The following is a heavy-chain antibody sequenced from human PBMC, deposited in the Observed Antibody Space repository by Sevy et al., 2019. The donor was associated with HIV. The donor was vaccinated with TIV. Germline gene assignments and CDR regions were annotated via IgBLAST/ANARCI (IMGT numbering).Heavy chain of an antibody. CDR2: IKKDGSDK. Sequence: GGSLRLSCEVSGFTFSNYWMTWVRQAPGKGLEWVANIKKDGSDKYYGDSVKGRFSLSRDNAKNSLYLQMDSLRAEDTAVYYCVRDGLASATDFDYWGQGTLVTVSS. CDR1: GFTFSNYW. CDR3: VRDGLASATDFDY. V-gene: IGHV3-7*01. D-gene: IGHD2-15*01. J-gene: IGHJ4*02.